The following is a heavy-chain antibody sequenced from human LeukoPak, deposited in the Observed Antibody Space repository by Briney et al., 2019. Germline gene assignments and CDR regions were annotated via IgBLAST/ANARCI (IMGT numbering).Heavy chain of an antibody. CDR1: GFTFSSYG. D-gene: IGHD3-22*01. Sequence: PGRSLRLSCAASGFTFSSYGMSWVRQAPGKGLGWVSAIGGSGGGTYYADSVKGRFTISRDNSKNTLYLQMNSLRADDTAVYYCAKHYYDSSGYSGFDYWGQGTLVTVSS. CDR3: AKHYYDSSGYSGFDY. CDR2: IGGSGGGT. V-gene: IGHV3-23*01. J-gene: IGHJ4*02.